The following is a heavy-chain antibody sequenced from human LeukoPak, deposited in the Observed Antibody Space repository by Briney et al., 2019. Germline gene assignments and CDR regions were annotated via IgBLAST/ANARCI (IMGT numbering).Heavy chain of an antibody. CDR1: GGSISSYY. D-gene: IGHD3-10*01. CDR3: ARGSYYYGSGSYRPPKFDY. V-gene: IGHV4-59*01. CDR2: IYYSGST. Sequence: SETLSLTCTVSGGSISSYYWSWIRQPPGKGLEWIGYIYYSGSTNYNPSLKSRVTISVDTSKNQFSLKLSSVTAADTAVYYCARGSYYYGSGSYRPPKFDYWGQGTLVTVSS. J-gene: IGHJ4*02.